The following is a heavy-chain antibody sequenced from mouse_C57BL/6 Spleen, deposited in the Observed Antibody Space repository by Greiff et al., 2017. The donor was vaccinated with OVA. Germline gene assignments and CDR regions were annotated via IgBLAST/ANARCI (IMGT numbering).Heavy chain of an antibody. Sequence: DVKLVESGGDLVKPGGSLKLSCAASGFTFSSYGMSWVRQTPDKRLEWVATISSGGSYTYYPDSVKGRFTISRDNAKNTLYLQMSSLKSEDTAMYYCASFITTVPWFAYWGQGTLVTVSA. J-gene: IGHJ3*01. CDR3: ASFITTVPWFAY. CDR2: ISSGGSYT. V-gene: IGHV5-6*02. D-gene: IGHD1-1*01. CDR1: GFTFSSYG.